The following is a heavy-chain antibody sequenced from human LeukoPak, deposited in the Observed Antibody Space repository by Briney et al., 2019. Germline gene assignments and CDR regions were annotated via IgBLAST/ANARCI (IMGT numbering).Heavy chain of an antibody. V-gene: IGHV1-2*06. CDR3: ARDERQWLDLDY. Sequence: ASVKVSCKASGGTFSSYAISWVRQAPGQGLEWMGRINPNSGGTNYAQKFQGRVTMTRDTSISTAYMELIRLRSDDTAVYYCARDERQWLDLDYWGQGTLVTVSS. CDR2: INPNSGGT. D-gene: IGHD6-19*01. J-gene: IGHJ4*02. CDR1: GGTFSSYA.